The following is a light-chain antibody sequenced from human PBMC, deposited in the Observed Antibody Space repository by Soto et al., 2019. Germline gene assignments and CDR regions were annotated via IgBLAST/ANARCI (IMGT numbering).Light chain of an antibody. V-gene: IGKV4-1*01. CDR1: QSVLYSSSNKNY. CDR3: QQYDSAPLT. J-gene: IGKJ4*01. CDR2: WAS. Sequence: DIVMTQSPDSLAVSLGERATINCKSSQSVLYSSSNKNYLAWYQQKPGQSPKLLIYWASTRETGVPDRFSGSGSGTDFTLTIISLHSEDLAFYYCQQYDSAPLTFGGGTKVEIK.